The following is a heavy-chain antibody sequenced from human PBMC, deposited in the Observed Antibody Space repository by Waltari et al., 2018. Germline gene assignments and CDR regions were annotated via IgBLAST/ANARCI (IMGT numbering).Heavy chain of an antibody. CDR1: GFTFSSYA. CDR3: ANNLLVGIQPYYYYGMDV. V-gene: IGHV3-30-3*01. D-gene: IGHD1-1*01. Sequence: QVQLVESGGGVVQPGRSLRLSCAASGFTFSSYAMHWVRRAPGKGLEWVAVISYDGSNKYYADSVKGRFTISRDNSKNTLYLQMNSLRAEDTAVYYCANNLLVGIQPYYYYGMDVWGQGTTVTVSS. CDR2: ISYDGSNK. J-gene: IGHJ6*02.